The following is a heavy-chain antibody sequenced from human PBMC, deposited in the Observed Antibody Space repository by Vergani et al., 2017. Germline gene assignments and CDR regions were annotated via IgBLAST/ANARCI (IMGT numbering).Heavy chain of an antibody. D-gene: IGHD3-10*01. CDR1: GGPISSGDYY. CDR3: ARRDYGSGSYSGNWFDP. CDR2: IYYSGST. Sequence: QVQLQESGPGLVKPSQTLSLTCTVSGGPISSGDYYWSWIRQPPGKGLDWIGYIYYSGSTYYNPSLKSRVTISVDTSKKQFSLKLSSVTAADTAVYYCARRDYGSGSYSGNWFDPWSQGTLVTVSS. J-gene: IGHJ5*02. V-gene: IGHV4-30-4*08.